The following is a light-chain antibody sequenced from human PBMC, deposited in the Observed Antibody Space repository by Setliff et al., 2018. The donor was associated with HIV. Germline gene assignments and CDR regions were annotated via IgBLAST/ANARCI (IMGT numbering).Light chain of an antibody. V-gene: IGLV2-14*03. CDR1: STDIGSYNY. CDR2: DVS. CDR3: SSYTSANTYV. Sequence: QSVLTQPASVSGSPGQSITISCTGTSTDIGSYNYVSWYQQHSGKAPKLMIYDVSQRPSRDSSRFSGSKSGDTASLAISGLQAEDEADYYCSSYTSANTYVFGTGTRAPS. J-gene: IGLJ1*01.